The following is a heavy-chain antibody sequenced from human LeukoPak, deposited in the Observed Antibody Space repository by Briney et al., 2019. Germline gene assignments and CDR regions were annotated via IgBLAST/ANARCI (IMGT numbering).Heavy chain of an antibody. CDR3: ARGPPHGGTYFDS. Sequence: SETLSLTCTVSGGFISNYYWSWIRQPAGRGLEWIGRIHTSGNTLYNPSLKSRVTMSVDTSKNQFSLKLSSATAADTAVYYCARGPPHGGTYFDSWGQGTLVTVSS. CDR1: GGFISNYY. V-gene: IGHV4-4*07. CDR2: IHTSGNT. J-gene: IGHJ4*02. D-gene: IGHD2-15*01.